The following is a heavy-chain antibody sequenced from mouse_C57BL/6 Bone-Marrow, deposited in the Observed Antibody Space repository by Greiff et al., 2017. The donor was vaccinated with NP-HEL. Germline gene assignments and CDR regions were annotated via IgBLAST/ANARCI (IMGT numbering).Heavy chain of an antibody. J-gene: IGHJ3*01. CDR2: INPYNGGT. CDR3: ARIFYYYAPFAY. Sequence: VQLQQSGPVLVKPGASVKMSCKASGYTFTDYYMNWVKQSHGKSLEWIGVINPYNGGTSYNQKFKGKATLTVDKSSSTAYMELNSLTSEDSAVYYCARIFYYYAPFAYWGQGTLVTVSA. V-gene: IGHV1-19*01. D-gene: IGHD1-1*01. CDR1: GYTFTDYY.